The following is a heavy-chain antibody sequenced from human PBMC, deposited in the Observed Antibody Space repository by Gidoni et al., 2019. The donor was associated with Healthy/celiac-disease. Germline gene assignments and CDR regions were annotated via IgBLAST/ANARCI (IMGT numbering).Heavy chain of an antibody. CDR1: GGSISSGGYY. CDR2: IYYSGST. D-gene: IGHD6-13*01. V-gene: IGHV4-31*03. CDR3: ARGGLYSSSFFNPYFDY. J-gene: IGHJ4*02. Sequence: QVQLQESGPGLVKPSQPLSLTCPVSGGSISSGGYYWSWIRQHPGKGLEWIGYIYYSGSTYYNPSLKSRVTISVDTSKNQFSLKLSSVTAADTAVYYCARGGLYSSSFFNPYFDYWGQGTLVTVSS.